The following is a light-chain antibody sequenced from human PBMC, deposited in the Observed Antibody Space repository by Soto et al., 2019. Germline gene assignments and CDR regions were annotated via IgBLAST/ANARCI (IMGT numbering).Light chain of an antibody. J-gene: IGKJ1*01. CDR2: DAS. Sequence: EILLTQSPSTVSLSPVEIATLSCRASQSVSSCLAWYQKRPGQAPRLLIYDASNRATGIPGRFSGSASGEDFTITISSLDPEYFAVYCCQQCSNWRTFGLGTKV. CDR3: QQCSNWRT. V-gene: IGKV3-11*01. CDR1: QSVSSC.